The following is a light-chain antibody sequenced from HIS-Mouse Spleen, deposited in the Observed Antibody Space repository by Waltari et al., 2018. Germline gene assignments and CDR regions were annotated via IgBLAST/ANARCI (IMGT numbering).Light chain of an antibody. J-gene: IGLJ3*02. Sequence: QSALTHPASVSGSPGQSITTSCTGTSSHVGGYNSPSWYQQHPGKAPNLMLYEVSNRPSGVSNRFSGSKSGNTASLTISGLQAEDEADYYCSSYTSSSTLVFGGGTKLTVL. CDR1: SSHVGGYNS. CDR2: EVS. V-gene: IGLV2-14*01. CDR3: SSYTSSSTLV.